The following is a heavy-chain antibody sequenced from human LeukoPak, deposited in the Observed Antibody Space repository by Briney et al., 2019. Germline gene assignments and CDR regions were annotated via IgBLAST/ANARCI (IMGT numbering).Heavy chain of an antibody. CDR1: GYTFTSNY. V-gene: IGHV1-46*01. J-gene: IGHJ5*02. Sequence: ASVKVSCKAFGYTFTSNYMHWVRQAPGQGPEWMGVISPSGGSTTYAQKFQGRVTLTRDMSTSTNYLELSSLRSEDTAVYYCARDYSVRDEAWWFSPWGQATLVTVSS. CDR3: ARDYSVRDEAWWFSP. CDR2: ISPSGGST. D-gene: IGHD5-24*01.